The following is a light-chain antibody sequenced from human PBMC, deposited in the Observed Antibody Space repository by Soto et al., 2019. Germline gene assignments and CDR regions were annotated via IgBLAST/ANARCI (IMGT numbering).Light chain of an antibody. V-gene: IGLV2-14*01. J-gene: IGLJ2*01. CDR1: SSDVGRYDY. CDR2: EVS. Sequence: QSALTQPASVSGSPGQSITISCTGTSSDVGRYDYVSWYQHHPGKTPKLMIYEVSSRPSGVSQRLSGSKSSNTASLTISRLQAEDEAYYYCSSYTSHTTIFGGGTKLTVL. CDR3: SSYTSHTTI.